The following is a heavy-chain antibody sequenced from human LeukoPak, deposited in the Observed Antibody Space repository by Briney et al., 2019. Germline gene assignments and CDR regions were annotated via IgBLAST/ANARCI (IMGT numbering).Heavy chain of an antibody. D-gene: IGHD3-10*02. CDR1: GFTFSNFG. J-gene: IGHJ5*02. CDR3: ARDRSVLWFDP. CDR2: IWYDGSNK. V-gene: IGHV3-33*01. Sequence: GGSLRLSCVASGFTFSNFGMHWVRQAPGKGLEWVAVIWYDGSNKYYADSVKGGFAISRDDSKNTLYLQMNSLRVEDTAVYYCARDRSVLWFDPWGQGTLVTVSS.